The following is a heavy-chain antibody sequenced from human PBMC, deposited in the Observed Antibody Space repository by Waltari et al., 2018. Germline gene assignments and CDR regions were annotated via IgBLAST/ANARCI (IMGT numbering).Heavy chain of an antibody. Sequence: EVQLVESGGGLVQPGGSMRLSCAPSGFTFSSYGMHWVRQAPGKGLEWMSYISGSGTTIYYADSVKGRFTISRDDAENSLYLQMNSLRAEDTALYYCARRFDSWGQGTRVTVSS. V-gene: IGHV3-48*03. CDR2: ISGSGTTI. CDR3: ARRFDS. CDR1: GFTFSSYG. J-gene: IGHJ4*02.